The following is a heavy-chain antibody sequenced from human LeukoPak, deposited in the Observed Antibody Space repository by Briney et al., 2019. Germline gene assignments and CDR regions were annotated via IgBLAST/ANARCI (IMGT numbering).Heavy chain of an antibody. J-gene: IGHJ6*03. Sequence: GRSLRLSCAASGFTFSSYGMHWVRQAPGKGLEWVAFIRYDGSNKYYADSVKGRFIISRDNSKNTLYLQMNSLRAEDTAVYYCAKGKYCSSTSCYYYYYMDVWGKGTTVTVSS. V-gene: IGHV3-30*02. CDR1: GFTFSSYG. D-gene: IGHD2-2*01. CDR2: IRYDGSNK. CDR3: AKGKYCSSTSCYYYYYMDV.